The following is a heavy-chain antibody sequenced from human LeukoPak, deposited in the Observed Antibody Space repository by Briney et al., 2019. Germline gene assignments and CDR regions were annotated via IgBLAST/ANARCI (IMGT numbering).Heavy chain of an antibody. CDR3: ARGPGDFWSEDYYYGMDV. CDR2: ISSSSSTI. J-gene: IGHJ6*02. V-gene: IGHV3-48*01. CDR1: EFTFSSYS. D-gene: IGHD3-3*01. Sequence: GGSLRLSCAASEFTFSSYSMNWVRQAPGKGLEWVSYISSSSSTIYYADSVKGRFTISRDNAKNSLYLQMNSLRAEDTAVYYCARGPGDFWSEDYYYGMDVWGQGTTVTVSS.